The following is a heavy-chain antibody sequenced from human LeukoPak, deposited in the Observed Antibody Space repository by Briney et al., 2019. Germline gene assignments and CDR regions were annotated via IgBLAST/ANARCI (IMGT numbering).Heavy chain of an antibody. CDR2: IYSGGST. CDR3: ARGHYYYDSSGYLRDYDAFNI. D-gene: IGHD3-22*01. Sequence: PGGSLRLSCAASGFTFSSYWMHWVRQAPGKGLEWVSVIYSGGSTYYADSVKGRFTISRDNSKNTLYLQMNSLRAEDTAVYYCARGHYYYDSSGYLRDYDAFNIWGQGTMVTVSS. V-gene: IGHV3-53*01. J-gene: IGHJ3*02. CDR1: GFTFSSYW.